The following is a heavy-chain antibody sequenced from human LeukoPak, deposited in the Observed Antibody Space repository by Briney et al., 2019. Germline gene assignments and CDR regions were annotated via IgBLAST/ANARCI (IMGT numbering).Heavy chain of an antibody. Sequence: PSQTLSLTCTVSGGSISSGDYYWSWIRQPPGKGLEWIGYIYYSGSTYYNPSLKSRVTISVDTSKNQFSLKLSSVTAADTAVYYCARSTTIFEGWFDPWGQGTLVTVSS. V-gene: IGHV4-30-4*01. CDR3: ARSTTIFEGWFDP. D-gene: IGHD3-3*01. CDR1: GGSISSGDYY. CDR2: IYYSGST. J-gene: IGHJ5*02.